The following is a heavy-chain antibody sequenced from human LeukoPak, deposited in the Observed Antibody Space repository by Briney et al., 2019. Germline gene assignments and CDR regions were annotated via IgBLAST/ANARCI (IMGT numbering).Heavy chain of an antibody. CDR2: IYSTGGI. D-gene: IGHD3-22*01. V-gene: IGHV3-66*01. J-gene: IGHJ4*02. Sequence: GGSLRLSCAVSGFTVSNNYMSWVRQAPGKGLEWVSVIYSTGGIHYADSVKGRFTISRDSSKDTLFLQMSNLRAEDTAVYYCARFYFDSSGQNSRAYWGQGTQVTVSS. CDR1: GFTVSNNY. CDR3: ARFYFDSSGQNSRAY.